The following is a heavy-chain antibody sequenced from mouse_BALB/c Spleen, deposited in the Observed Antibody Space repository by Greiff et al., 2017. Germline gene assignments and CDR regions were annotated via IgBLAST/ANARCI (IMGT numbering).Heavy chain of an antibody. CDR3: ARKNDYAMDY. J-gene: IGHJ4*01. V-gene: IGHV2-4-1*01. Sequence: VKVEESGPGLVQPSQSLSITCTVSGFLLTSYGVHWVRQSPGKGLEWLGVIWSGGSTDYNAAFISRLSISKDNSKSQVFFKMNSLQADDTAIYYCARKNDYAMDYWGQGTSVTVSS. CDR2: IWSGGST. CDR1: GFLLTSYG.